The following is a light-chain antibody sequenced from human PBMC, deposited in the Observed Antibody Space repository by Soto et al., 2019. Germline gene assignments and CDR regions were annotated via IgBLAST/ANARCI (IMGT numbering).Light chain of an antibody. CDR1: QVIGNC. Sequence: DIQMTQSPSSLSAFVGDRVTITCRASQVIGNCLAWFQQKPGKAPKSLIFATSSLQSGVPSRFRGSGSRTDFTLTITSLQHEDVETYYCLQWDDYPLPLGGGTKVDIK. CDR3: LQWDDYPLP. J-gene: IGKJ4*01. V-gene: IGKV1-16*01. CDR2: ATS.